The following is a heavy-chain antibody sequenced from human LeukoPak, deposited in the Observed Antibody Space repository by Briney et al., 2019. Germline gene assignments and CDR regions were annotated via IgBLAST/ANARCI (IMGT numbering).Heavy chain of an antibody. CDR2: IYYSGST. V-gene: IGHV4-30-4*01. Sequence: SETLSLTCTVSGGSISSGDYYWSWIRQPPGKGLESIGYIYYSGSTYYNPSLKSRATISVDTSKNQFSLKLSSVTAADTAVYYCARRGYCSGGSCYFDYWGQGTLVTVSS. CDR1: GGSISSGDYY. D-gene: IGHD2-15*01. J-gene: IGHJ4*02. CDR3: ARRGYCSGGSCYFDY.